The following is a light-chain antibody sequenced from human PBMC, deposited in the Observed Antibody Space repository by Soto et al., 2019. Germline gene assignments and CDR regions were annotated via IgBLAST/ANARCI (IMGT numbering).Light chain of an antibody. CDR2: DVS. CDR3: SSYTSSSSVV. J-gene: IGLJ2*01. Sequence: QSALTQPASVSGSPGQSIIISCTGTSSDVGGYNYVSWYQQHPGKAPKVMIYDVSNRPSGVSNRFSGSKSGNTASLTISGLQVEDEADYYCSSYTSSSSVVFGGGTKVTVL. V-gene: IGLV2-14*01. CDR1: SSDVGGYNY.